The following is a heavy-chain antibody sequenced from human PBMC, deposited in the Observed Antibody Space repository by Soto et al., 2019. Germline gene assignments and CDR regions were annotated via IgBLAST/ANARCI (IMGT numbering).Heavy chain of an antibody. V-gene: IGHV4-31*03. CDR3: ARTIYYYYYMDV. CDR2: IYYSGST. Sequence: SETLSLTCTVSGGSIGSGGSYWSWIRQHPGKGLEWIGYIYYSGSTYYNPSLKGRVTISEDTSKNQFSLKVSSVTAADTAVYYCARTIYYYYYMDVWGKGTTVTVSS. J-gene: IGHJ6*03. CDR1: GGSIGSGGSY. D-gene: IGHD3-10*01.